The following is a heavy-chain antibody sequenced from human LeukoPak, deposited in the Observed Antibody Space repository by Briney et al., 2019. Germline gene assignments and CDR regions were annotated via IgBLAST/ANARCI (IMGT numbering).Heavy chain of an antibody. CDR1: GFTVTSSA. D-gene: IGHD1-26*01. CDR3: AAKGGDYDAFDI. J-gene: IGHJ3*02. Sequence: SVKVSCKASGFTVTSSAMQWVRQARGQRLEWIGWIVVGSGNTNYAQKFQERVTITRDMSTSTAYMELSSLRSGDTAVYYCAAKGGDYDAFDIWGQGTMVTVSS. V-gene: IGHV1-58*02. CDR2: IVVGSGNT.